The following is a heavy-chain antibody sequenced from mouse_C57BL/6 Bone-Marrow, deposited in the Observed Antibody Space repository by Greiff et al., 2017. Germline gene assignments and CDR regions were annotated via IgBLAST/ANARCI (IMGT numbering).Heavy chain of an antibody. CDR2: INPSTGGT. J-gene: IGHJ3*01. CDR1: GYSFTGYY. Sequence: EVKLQESGPELVKPGASVKISCKASGYSFTGYYMNWVKQSPEKSLEWIGEINPSTGGTTYNQKFKAKATLTVDKSSSTAYMQLKSLTSKDSAVYYCARRRHGSRFAYWGQGTLVTVSA. D-gene: IGHD1-1*01. V-gene: IGHV1-42*01. CDR3: ARRRHGSRFAY.